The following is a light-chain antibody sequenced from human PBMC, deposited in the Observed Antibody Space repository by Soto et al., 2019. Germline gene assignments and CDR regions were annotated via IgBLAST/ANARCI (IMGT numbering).Light chain of an antibody. V-gene: IGKV1-27*01. Sequence: DIHMTQSPSSLSASVGDRVTITCRASQGISNYLAWYQQKPGKVPKLLIYAASTLRSGVPSRFSGSGSGTDFTLTISSLQPEDVATYYCQKYNSAPLTLGGGTKVEI. J-gene: IGKJ4*01. CDR2: AAS. CDR3: QKYNSAPLT. CDR1: QGISNY.